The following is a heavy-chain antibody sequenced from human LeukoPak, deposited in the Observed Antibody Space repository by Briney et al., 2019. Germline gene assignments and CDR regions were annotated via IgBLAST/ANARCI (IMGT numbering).Heavy chain of an antibody. CDR3: ARVRGDGYWDY. CDR2: IIPILGMA. V-gene: IGHV1-69*04. D-gene: IGHD5-24*01. Sequence: SVKVSCKASGGTFSSYAISWVRQAPGQGLEWMGRIIPILGMANYAQKFQGRVTITADKSTSTAYMELSSLRSEDTAVYYCARVRGDGYWDYWGQGTLVTVSS. CDR1: GGTFSSYA. J-gene: IGHJ4*02.